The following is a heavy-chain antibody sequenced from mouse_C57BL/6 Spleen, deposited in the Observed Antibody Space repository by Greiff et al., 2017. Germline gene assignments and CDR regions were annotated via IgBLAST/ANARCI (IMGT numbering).Heavy chain of an antibody. Sequence: EVHLVESGGGLVKPGGSLKLSCAASGFTFSSYAMSWVRQTPEKRLEWVATISDGGSYTYYPDNVKGRFTISRDNAKNNLYLQMSHLKSEDTAMYYCARDKRTMVTTDYFDYWGQGTTLTVSS. CDR1: GFTFSSYA. V-gene: IGHV5-4*01. D-gene: IGHD2-2*01. CDR2: ISDGGSYT. J-gene: IGHJ2*01. CDR3: ARDKRTMVTTDYFDY.